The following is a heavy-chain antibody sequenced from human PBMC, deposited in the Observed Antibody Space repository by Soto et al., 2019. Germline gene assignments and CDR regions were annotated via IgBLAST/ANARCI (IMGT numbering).Heavy chain of an antibody. CDR2: IWYDGSNK. V-gene: IGHV3-33*01. Sequence: QVQLVESGGGVVQPGRSLRLSCAASGFTFSSYGMHWVRQAPGKGLEWVAVIWYDGSNKYYADSVKGRFTISRDNSKNTLYRQMNSLRAEDTAVYYCAREPRLFGRPAYFQHWGQGTLVTVSS. D-gene: IGHD2-21*01. CDR1: GFTFSSYG. J-gene: IGHJ1*01. CDR3: AREPRLFGRPAYFQH.